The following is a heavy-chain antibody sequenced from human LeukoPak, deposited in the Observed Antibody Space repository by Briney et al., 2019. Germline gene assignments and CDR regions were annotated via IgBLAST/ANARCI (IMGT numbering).Heavy chain of an antibody. J-gene: IGHJ4*02. CDR2: IRQDGSSI. CDR1: GFTFSDHW. CDR3: ASAVDLADY. Sequence: GGSLRLSCAASGFTFSDHWMSWVREAPGKGLEWVAEIRQDGSSIFYADSVKGRFTISRDHAQNSVFLQMDNLTPDDTAVYHWASAVDLADYWGQGPLVTVSS. V-gene: IGHV3-7*01.